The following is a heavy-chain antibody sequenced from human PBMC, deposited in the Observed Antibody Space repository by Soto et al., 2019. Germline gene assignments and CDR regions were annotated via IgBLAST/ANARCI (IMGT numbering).Heavy chain of an antibody. D-gene: IGHD3-10*01. CDR1: GFTFSSYG. J-gene: IGHJ4*02. CDR3: ARDSGSGSYYNTDFDY. Sequence: PGGSLRLSCAASGFTFSSYGMHWVRQAPGKGLEWVAVIWYDGSNKYYADSVKGRFTISRDNSKNTLYLQMNSLRAEDTAVFYCARDSGSGSYYNTDFDYWGQGTLVTVSS. V-gene: IGHV3-33*01. CDR2: IWYDGSNK.